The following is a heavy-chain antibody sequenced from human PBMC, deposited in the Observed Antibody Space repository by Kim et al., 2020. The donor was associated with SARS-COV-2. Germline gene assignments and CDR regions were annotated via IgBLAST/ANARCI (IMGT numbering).Heavy chain of an antibody. J-gene: IGHJ4*02. CDR2: IYHSGST. D-gene: IGHD3-3*01. V-gene: IGHV4-38-2*02. CDR3: ARDGGRGYSYFDY. Sequence: SETLSLTCTVSGYSISSGYYWGWIRQPPGKGLEWIGSIYHSGSTYYNPSLKSRVTISVDTSKNQFSLKLSSVTAADTAVYYCARDGGRGYSYFDYWGQGTLVTVSS. CDR1: GYSISSGYY.